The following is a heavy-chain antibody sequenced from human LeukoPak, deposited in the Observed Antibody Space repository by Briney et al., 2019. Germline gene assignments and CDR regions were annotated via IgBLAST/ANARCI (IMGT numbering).Heavy chain of an antibody. CDR2: INPGGGGT. CDR3: ARGGLGIQLWPFDS. Sequence: ASVTLSCKASGYTFTTYYIDWVRQAPGQGLELMGIINPGGGGTTSAQDFHVRVTMTRSTSTATVHMEPRSLGSDATAVSHCARGGLGIQLWPFDSWGQGTLVTVSS. CDR1: GYTFTTYY. J-gene: IGHJ4*02. V-gene: IGHV1-46*01. D-gene: IGHD5-18*01.